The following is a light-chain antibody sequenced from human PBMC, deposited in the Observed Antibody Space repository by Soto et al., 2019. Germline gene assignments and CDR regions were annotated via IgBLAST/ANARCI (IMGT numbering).Light chain of an antibody. CDR1: SGDSSYI. CDR3: ETWDINTHVV. J-gene: IGLJ2*01. Sequence: QLVLTQSSSASTSLGSSVKLTCTLSSGDSSYIIAWHQQQPGKAPRYLMKLEGSGSFNKGSGVPDRFSGSSSGADRYLTISNLQFEDEADYYCETWDINTHVVFGGGTQLTV. V-gene: IGLV4-60*02. CDR2: LEGSGSF.